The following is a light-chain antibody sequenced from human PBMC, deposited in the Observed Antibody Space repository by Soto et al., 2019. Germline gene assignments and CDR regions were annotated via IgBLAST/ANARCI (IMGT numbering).Light chain of an antibody. CDR3: HQYAGSAYT. CDR2: GAS. V-gene: IGKV3-20*01. CDR1: QSVSSSY. J-gene: IGKJ2*01. Sequence: EIVLTQSPGTLSLSPGERATLSCRASQSVSSSYLAWYQQKPGQASRLLIYGASSRATGIPDRFSGSASGTDFTLTISRLEPEDFAVYYCHQYAGSAYTFGQGTKLEIK.